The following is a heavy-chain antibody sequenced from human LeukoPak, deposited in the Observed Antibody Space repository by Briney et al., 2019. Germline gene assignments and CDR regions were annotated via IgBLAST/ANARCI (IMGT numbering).Heavy chain of an antibody. CDR3: ARDGDYEDW. Sequence: ASVKVSCKASGYTFTSYGISWVRQAPGQGLEWMGWITTYNGHTKYAQKFQDRVSMTTDTSTNTAYMELRSLRSDDTAVYCCARDGDYEDWWGQGTLVSVSS. CDR2: ITTYNGHT. D-gene: IGHD4-17*01. J-gene: IGHJ4*02. CDR1: GYTFTSYG. V-gene: IGHV1-18*01.